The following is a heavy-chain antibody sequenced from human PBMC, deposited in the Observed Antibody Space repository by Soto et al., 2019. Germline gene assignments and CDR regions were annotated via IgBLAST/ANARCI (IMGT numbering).Heavy chain of an antibody. V-gene: IGHV3-15*01. CDR1: GFTFSNAW. CDR3: IKEGRGLRYDY. CDR2: IKSKTDGGTT. Sequence: PGGSLRLSCAASGFTFSNAWMTWVRQVPGKGLEWVGRIKSKTDGGTTDYAAPVKGRFTVSRDDSKNTLYLQMDSLKTEDTALYYCIKEGRGLRYDYWGQGALVTVSS. J-gene: IGHJ4*02. D-gene: IGHD4-17*01.